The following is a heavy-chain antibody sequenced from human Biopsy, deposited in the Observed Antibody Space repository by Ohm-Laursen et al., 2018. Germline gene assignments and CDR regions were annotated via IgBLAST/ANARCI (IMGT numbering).Heavy chain of an antibody. CDR1: GYTFTSYG. CDR2: INTENGNT. CDR3: ARAKLEPVYYYYGMDV. J-gene: IGHJ6*02. Sequence: SSVKVSCKASGYTFTSYGISWVRQAPGQGLEWMGCINTENGNTIYAQNLQGRVTMAADTSTSTAYMEVTSLRSDDTAVYYCARAKLEPVYYYYGMDVWGQGTTVTVSS. D-gene: IGHD1-1*01. V-gene: IGHV1-18*01.